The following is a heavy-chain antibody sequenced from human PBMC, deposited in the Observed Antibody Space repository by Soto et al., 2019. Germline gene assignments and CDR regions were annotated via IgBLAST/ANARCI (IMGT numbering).Heavy chain of an antibody. J-gene: IGHJ5*02. CDR1: GGSISSGGYY. CDR2: IYYSGST. D-gene: IGHD2-2*01. CDR3: ARQAGYCSSTSCYGLWFDP. V-gene: IGHV4-31*03. Sequence: SETLSLTCTVSGGSISSGGYYWSWIRQHPGKGLEWIGYIYYSGSTYYNPSLKSRVTISVDTSKNQFSLKLSSVTAADTAVYYCARQAGYCSSTSCYGLWFDPWGQGTLVTVSS.